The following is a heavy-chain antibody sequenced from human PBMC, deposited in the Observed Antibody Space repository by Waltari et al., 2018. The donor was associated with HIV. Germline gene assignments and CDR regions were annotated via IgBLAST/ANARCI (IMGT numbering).Heavy chain of an antibody. V-gene: IGHV3-49*03. J-gene: IGHJ4*02. CDR1: GFTFGDYA. Sequence: EVQLVESGGGLVQPGRSLRLSCTASGFTFGDYAMSWFRKAPGKGLEWVGFIRSKAYGGTTEYAASVKGRFTISRDDSKSNAYLQMNSLKTEDTAVYYCTRDSFSSLADDYWGQGTLVTVSS. D-gene: IGHD6-13*01. CDR3: TRDSFSSLADDY. CDR2: IRSKAYGGTT.